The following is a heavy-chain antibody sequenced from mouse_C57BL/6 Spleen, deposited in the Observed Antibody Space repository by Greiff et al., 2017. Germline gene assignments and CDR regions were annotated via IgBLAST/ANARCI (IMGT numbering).Heavy chain of an antibody. CDR2: ISDGDSYT. V-gene: IGHV5-4*01. CDR1: GFTFSSYA. D-gene: IGHD2-4*01. CDR3: AIEGLRRGYYFDY. Sequence: EVQVVESGGGLVKPGGSLKLSCAASGFTFSSYAMSWVRQTPEKRLEWVATISDGDSYTYYPDNVKGRFTISRDNAKNNLYLHKSHLKSEDTAMYYCAIEGLRRGYYFDYWGHGTTLTVSS. J-gene: IGHJ2*01.